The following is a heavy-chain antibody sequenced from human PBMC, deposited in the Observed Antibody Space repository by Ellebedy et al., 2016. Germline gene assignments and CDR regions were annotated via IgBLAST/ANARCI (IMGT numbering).Heavy chain of an antibody. CDR3: VRVAGSMSAQEFDS. J-gene: IGHJ4*01. CDR2: ISYDGSNK. CDR1: GFTFSNYG. V-gene: IGHV3-30*03. Sequence: GESLKISCAASGFTFSNYGMHWVRQAPGKGLEWVAVISYDGSNKYYADSVKGRFTISRDNSKNTLYLQMNSLRAEDTALYYCVRVAGSMSAQEFDSWGHGTLVTVSS. D-gene: IGHD3-10*01.